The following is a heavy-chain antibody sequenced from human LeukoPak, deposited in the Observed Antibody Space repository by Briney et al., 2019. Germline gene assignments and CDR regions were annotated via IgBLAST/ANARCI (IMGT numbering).Heavy chain of an antibody. CDR2: LSGSGGST. Sequence: GESLRLSCAASGFTFSTYGMSWVRQAPGKGLEWVSCLSGSGGSTYYADSVKGRFTISRDNSNNTLYLQMNSLRAEDTAIYYCAKRLHSSDYYAAFDYWGQGTLVTVSS. CDR3: AKRLHSSDYYAAFDY. V-gene: IGHV3-23*01. D-gene: IGHD6-25*01. J-gene: IGHJ4*02. CDR1: GFTFSTYG.